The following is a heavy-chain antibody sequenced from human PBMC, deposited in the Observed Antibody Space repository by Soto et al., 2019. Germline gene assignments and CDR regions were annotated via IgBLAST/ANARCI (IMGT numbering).Heavy chain of an antibody. V-gene: IGHV4-39*07. Sequence: SETLSLTCSVSGDSISNSRFYWAWIRQPPGEGLEWIGSIYHTGNAYYNPSLKSRVTIFVDTSKSQFSLNLSSVPAADTAVYYCARIWGSTNDYWGRGTLVTVSS. CDR1: GDSISNSRFY. CDR2: IYHTGNA. CDR3: ARIWGSTNDY. D-gene: IGHD3-16*01. J-gene: IGHJ4*02.